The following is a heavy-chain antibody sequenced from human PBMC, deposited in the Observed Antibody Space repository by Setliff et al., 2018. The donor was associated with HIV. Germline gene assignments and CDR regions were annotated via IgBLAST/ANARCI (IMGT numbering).Heavy chain of an antibody. Sequence: KTSETLSLTCAVYGGSFSDYYWSWIRQPPGKGLEWIGEINHSGSTNYNPSLKRRVTISVDTSKNQFSLKVRSLTAADTGLYYCARVKSIKTTLVRLWPRFDLWGQGTQVTVSS. CDR2: INHSGST. D-gene: IGHD3-10*01. CDR1: GGSFSDYY. CDR3: ARVKSIKTTLVRLWPRFDL. J-gene: IGHJ5*02. V-gene: IGHV4-34*01.